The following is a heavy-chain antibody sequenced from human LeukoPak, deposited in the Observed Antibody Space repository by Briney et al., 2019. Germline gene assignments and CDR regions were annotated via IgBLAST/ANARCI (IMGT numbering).Heavy chain of an antibody. V-gene: IGHV3-9*01. CDR3: AKGDGNYGSGSYPDY. CDR2: ISWNSGSI. J-gene: IGHJ4*02. CDR1: GFTFDDYA. Sequence: GGSLRLSCAASGFTFDDYAIHWVRQAPGKGLEWVSGISWNSGSIGYADSVKGRFTISRDNAKNSLYLQMNSLRAEDTALYYCAKGDGNYGSGSYPDYWGQGTLVTVSS. D-gene: IGHD3-10*01.